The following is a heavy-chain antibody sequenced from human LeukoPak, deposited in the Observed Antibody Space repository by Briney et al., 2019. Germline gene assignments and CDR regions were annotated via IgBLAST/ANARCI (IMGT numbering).Heavy chain of an antibody. CDR3: ARRYYDYVWGSYRYLDY. J-gene: IGHJ4*02. V-gene: IGHV3-7*01. CDR1: GFTFSSYW. Sequence: GRSLRLSCAASGFTFSSYWMSWVRQAPGKGLEWVANIKQDGSEKYYVDSVKGRFTISRDNAKNSLYLQMNSLRAEDTAVYYCARRYYDYVWGSYRYLDYWGQGTLVTVSS. D-gene: IGHD3-16*02. CDR2: IKQDGSEK.